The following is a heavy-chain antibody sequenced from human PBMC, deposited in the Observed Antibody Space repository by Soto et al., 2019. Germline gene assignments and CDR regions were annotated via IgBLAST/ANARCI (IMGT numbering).Heavy chain of an antibody. Sequence: QITLKESGPPLVKPTQTLTLTCTFSGFSLSTSGVGVGWIRQPPGKALEWLALIYWDDDKRYSPSLKSRLTITKDTSKNQVVLTMTNMDPVDTATYYCAHSTRSITIFGVVIMGDAFDIWGQGTMVTVSS. CDR2: IYWDDDK. CDR3: AHSTRSITIFGVVIMGDAFDI. D-gene: IGHD3-3*01. J-gene: IGHJ3*02. CDR1: GFSLSTSGVG. V-gene: IGHV2-5*02.